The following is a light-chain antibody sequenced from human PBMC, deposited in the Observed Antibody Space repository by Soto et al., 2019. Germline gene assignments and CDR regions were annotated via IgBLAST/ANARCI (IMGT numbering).Light chain of an antibody. CDR2: EVI. Sequence: QSALTQPPAASGSPGQAVAISCTGTSSGVGGYNLVSWYQQHPGKAPKLMIYEVIKRPSGVPDRFSGSKSGDTASLTVSGLQAEYEADYDCSSFTGSNTWVFGGGTKVTVL. CDR1: SSGVGGYNL. J-gene: IGLJ3*02. CDR3: SSFTGSNTWV. V-gene: IGLV2-8*01.